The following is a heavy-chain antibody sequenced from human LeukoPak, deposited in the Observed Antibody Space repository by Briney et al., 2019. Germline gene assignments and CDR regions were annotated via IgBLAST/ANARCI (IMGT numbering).Heavy chain of an antibody. CDR3: AKGGGDSCYSVNDY. Sequence: ASVKVSCKASGYTFTSYAMNWVRQAPGQGLEWMGWINTNTGNPTYAQGFTGRFVFSLDTSVSTAYLQISSLKAEDTAVYYCAKGGGDSCYSVNDYRGQGTLVTVSS. J-gene: IGHJ4*02. D-gene: IGHD2-15*01. CDR2: INTNTGNP. V-gene: IGHV7-4-1*02. CDR1: GYTFTSYA.